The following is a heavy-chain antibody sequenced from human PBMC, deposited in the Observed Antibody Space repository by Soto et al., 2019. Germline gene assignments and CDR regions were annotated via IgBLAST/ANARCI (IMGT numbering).Heavy chain of an antibody. J-gene: IGHJ1*01. V-gene: IGHV3-30*18. CDR2: ISYDGSNK. CDR3: AKGEWLFYLYFQN. Sequence: GGSLRLSCAASGFTFSSYGMHWVRQAPGKGLEWVAVISYDGSNKYYADSVKGRFTISRDNSKNTLYLQMNSLRAEDTAVYYCAKGEWLFYLYFQNWGQGTLVTVS. D-gene: IGHD3-3*01. CDR1: GFTFSSYG.